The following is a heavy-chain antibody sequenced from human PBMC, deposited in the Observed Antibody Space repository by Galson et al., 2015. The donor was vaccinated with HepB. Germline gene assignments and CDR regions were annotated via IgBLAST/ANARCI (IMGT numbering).Heavy chain of an antibody. V-gene: IGHV3-66*01. D-gene: IGHD1-14*01. CDR1: GFTVSSNY. CDR2: IYSGGST. CDR3: ARDTRTTLPGRAADPDYYYYGMDV. J-gene: IGHJ6*02. Sequence: SLRLSCAASGFTVSSNYMSWVRQAPGKGLEWVSVIYSGGSTYYADSVKGRFTISRDNSKNTLYLQMNSLRAEDTAVYYCARDTRTTLPGRAADPDYYYYGMDVWGQGTTVTVSS.